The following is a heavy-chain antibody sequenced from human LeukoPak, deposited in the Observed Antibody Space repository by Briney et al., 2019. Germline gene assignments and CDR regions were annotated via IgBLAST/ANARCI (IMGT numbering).Heavy chain of an antibody. CDR2: IYYSGST. V-gene: IGHV4-59*08. CDR3: ARHWYYYDSSGYYYYYYGMDV. Sequence: SETLSLTCTVSGGSISSYYWSWIRQPPGKGLEWIGYIYYSGSTNYNPSLKSRVTMSVDTSKTQFSLKLSSVTAADTAVYYCARHWYYYDSSGYYYYYYGMDVWGQGTTVTVS. CDR1: GGSISSYY. J-gene: IGHJ6*02. D-gene: IGHD3-22*01.